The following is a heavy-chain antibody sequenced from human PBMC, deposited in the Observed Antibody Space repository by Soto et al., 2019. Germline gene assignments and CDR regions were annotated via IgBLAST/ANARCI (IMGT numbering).Heavy chain of an antibody. CDR2: ISPSNGNT. CDR3: ARIIMIFGVDNLGNYFDY. V-gene: IGHV1-18*01. D-gene: IGHD3-3*01. CDR1: GYTFSSYG. J-gene: IGHJ4*02. Sequence: ASVKVSCKASGYTFSSYGLSWVLQAPGQGLEWMGWISPSNGNTNYAQKFQGRLTMTTDTSTSTAYMELRSLRSDDATVYYCARIIMIFGVDNLGNYFDYWGQGTLVTVSS.